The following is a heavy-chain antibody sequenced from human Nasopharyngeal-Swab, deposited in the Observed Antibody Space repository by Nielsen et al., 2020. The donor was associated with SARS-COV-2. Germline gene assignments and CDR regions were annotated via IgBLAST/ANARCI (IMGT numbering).Heavy chain of an antibody. CDR3: VRGQKAFDV. J-gene: IGHJ3*01. V-gene: IGHV3-49*02. Sequence: GESLKISCKPSGFPFASYALTWVRQAPGRGLEWLGFIATNTYGGTAKYISSVRDRFSISRDDSRNVAYLQMDRLTLCDRALYHCVRGQKAFDVWGQGAMVTVSS. CDR2: IATNTYGGTA. CDR1: GFPFASYA.